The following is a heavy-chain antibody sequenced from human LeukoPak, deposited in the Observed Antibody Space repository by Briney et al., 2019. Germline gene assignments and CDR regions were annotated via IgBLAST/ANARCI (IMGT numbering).Heavy chain of an antibody. CDR2: IGQTGDTV. V-gene: IGHV3-21*06. CDR3: ARDGSGWSRDY. Sequence: GESLRLSWAASGSTFSIYSMNWVRLAPGKGLEWLSLIGQTGDTVYYADSVRGRFTTSRDNAKNLVYLQMNSLGAEDSAIYYCARDGSGWSRDYWGQGTLVTVSS. D-gene: IGHD6-13*01. CDR1: GSTFSIYS. J-gene: IGHJ4*02.